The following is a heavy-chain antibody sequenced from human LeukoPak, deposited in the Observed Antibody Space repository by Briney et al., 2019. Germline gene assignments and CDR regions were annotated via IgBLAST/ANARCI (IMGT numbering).Heavy chain of an antibody. V-gene: IGHV3-13*01. CDR3: ARGNCGGDCYSPYNWLDP. Sequence: GGSLRLSCVVSGFTFINYDMHWVRQATGKGLEWVAAIDTGGGTYYSGSVKGRFTISRENAKSSLYLQMNSLRAGDTAVYYCARGNCGGDCYSPYNWLDPWGQGTLVTVSS. D-gene: IGHD2-21*02. J-gene: IGHJ5*02. CDR1: GFTFINYD. CDR2: IDTGGGT.